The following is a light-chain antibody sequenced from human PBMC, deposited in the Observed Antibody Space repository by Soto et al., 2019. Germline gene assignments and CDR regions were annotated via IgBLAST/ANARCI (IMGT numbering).Light chain of an antibody. J-gene: IGLJ2*01. CDR2: YDS. V-gene: IGLV3-21*04. Sequence: SYELTQPPSVSVAPGKTARITCGGNNIENKSVHWYQQKPGQAPVVVIYYDSDRPSGIPDRFSGSNSGNTATLTISRVEAGDEADYYCQVWDSGTVHVVFGGGTKLTVL. CDR1: NIENKS. CDR3: QVWDSGTVHVV.